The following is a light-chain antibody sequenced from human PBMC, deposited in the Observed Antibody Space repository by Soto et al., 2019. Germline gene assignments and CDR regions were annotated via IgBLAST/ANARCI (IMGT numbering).Light chain of an antibody. CDR1: QSISTW. J-gene: IGKJ5*01. CDR2: MAS. Sequence: DIQMTQSTSTLSAYVGDRVTITCRASQSISTWLAWYQQKPGKAPKLLIYMASSLQSGVPSRFSGSGSGTEFTLTISSLQPDDLATYYCQHYNSYSITFGHGTRLEIK. V-gene: IGKV1-5*03. CDR3: QHYNSYSIT.